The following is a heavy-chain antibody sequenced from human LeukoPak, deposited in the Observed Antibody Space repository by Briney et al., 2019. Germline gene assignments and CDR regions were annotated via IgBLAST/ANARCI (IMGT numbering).Heavy chain of an antibody. Sequence: GSVQVSCKASGGTFSSYAISWVRQAPGQGLEWMGIINPSGGSTSYAQKFQGRVTMTRDTSTSTVYIQLSSLRSEDTAVYYCARDYVAFDIWGQGTMVTVSS. CDR2: INPSGGST. CDR3: ARDYVAFDI. D-gene: IGHD3-16*01. V-gene: IGHV1-46*01. CDR1: GGTFSSYA. J-gene: IGHJ3*02.